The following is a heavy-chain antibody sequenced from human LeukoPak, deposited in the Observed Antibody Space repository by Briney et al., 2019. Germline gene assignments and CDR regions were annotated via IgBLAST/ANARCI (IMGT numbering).Heavy chain of an antibody. V-gene: IGHV4-31*03. Sequence: SSETLSLTCTVSGGSISSGGYYWSWIRQHPGKGLEWIGYIYYSGSTYYNPSLKSRVTISVDTSKNQFSLKLSSVTAADTAVYYCARVPRGGSYFDYWGQGTLVTVSS. CDR2: IYYSGST. D-gene: IGHD1-26*01. J-gene: IGHJ4*02. CDR1: GGSISSGGYY. CDR3: ARVPRGGSYFDY.